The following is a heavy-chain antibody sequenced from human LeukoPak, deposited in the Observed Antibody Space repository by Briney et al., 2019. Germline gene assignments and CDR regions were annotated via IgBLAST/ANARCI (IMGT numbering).Heavy chain of an antibody. Sequence: PGGSLRLSCAASGFTLSSYGMSWVRQAPGKGLEWVSAISGSGGSTYYADSVKGRFTISRDNSKNTLYLQMNSLRAEDTAVYYCAKGISMVRGVTNYWGQGTLVPVSS. J-gene: IGHJ4*02. D-gene: IGHD3-10*01. V-gene: IGHV3-23*01. CDR3: AKGISMVRGVTNY. CDR1: GFTLSSYG. CDR2: ISGSGGST.